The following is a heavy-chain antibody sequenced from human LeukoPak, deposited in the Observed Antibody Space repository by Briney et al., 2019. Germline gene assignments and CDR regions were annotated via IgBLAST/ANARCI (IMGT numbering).Heavy chain of an antibody. CDR2: IYYSGST. CDR3: AKQRRSYYYMDV. J-gene: IGHJ6*03. CDR1: GGSISSSSYY. Sequence: PSETLSLTCTVSGGSISSSSYYWGWIRQPPGKGLEWIGSIYYSGSTYYNPSLKSRVTISVDTSKNQFSLKLSSVTAADTAVYYCAKQRRSYYYMDVWGKGTTVTVSS. V-gene: IGHV4-39*01.